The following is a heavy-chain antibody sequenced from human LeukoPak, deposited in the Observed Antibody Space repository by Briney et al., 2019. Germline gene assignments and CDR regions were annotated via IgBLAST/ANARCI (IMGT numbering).Heavy chain of an antibody. D-gene: IGHD3-10*01. J-gene: IGHJ6*02. V-gene: IGHV3-7*01. Sequence: GGSLRLSCGASGFTFSSNWMSWVCQAPGKGLEWVANIKQDGSEKYYVDSVKGRFTISRDNAKNSLYLQMNSLRVEDTAVYYCARVPAVRGVIDYYYGMDVWGQGTTVTVSS. CDR2: IKQDGSEK. CDR3: ARVPAVRGVIDYYYGMDV. CDR1: GFTFSSNW.